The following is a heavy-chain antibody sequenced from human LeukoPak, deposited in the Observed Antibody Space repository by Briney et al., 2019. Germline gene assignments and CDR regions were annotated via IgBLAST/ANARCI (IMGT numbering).Heavy chain of an antibody. CDR3: ARAGTGTTGWDYYYGMDV. Sequence: ASVKVSCKVSGYTLTELSMHWVRQAPGKGLEWMGGFDPEDGETIYAQKFQGRVTITEDTSTDTAYMELSSLRSEDTAVYYCARAGTGTTGWDYYYGMDVWGQGTTVTVSS. CDR1: GYTLTELS. V-gene: IGHV1-24*01. D-gene: IGHD1-1*01. CDR2: FDPEDGET. J-gene: IGHJ6*02.